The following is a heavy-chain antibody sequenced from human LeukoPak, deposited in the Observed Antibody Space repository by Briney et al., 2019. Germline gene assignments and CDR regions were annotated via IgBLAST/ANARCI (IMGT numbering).Heavy chain of an antibody. J-gene: IGHJ4*02. CDR1: GGSFSDYY. V-gene: IGHV4-34*01. Sequence: SETLSLTCAVYGGSFSDYYWSWIRQPPGKGLEWIGEINHSGSTNYNPSLKSRVTISVDTSKNQFSLKLSSVTAADTAVYYCARNPGYYYDSSGYYHDYWGQGTLVTVSS. D-gene: IGHD3-22*01. CDR3: ARNPGYYYDSSGYYHDY. CDR2: INHSGST.